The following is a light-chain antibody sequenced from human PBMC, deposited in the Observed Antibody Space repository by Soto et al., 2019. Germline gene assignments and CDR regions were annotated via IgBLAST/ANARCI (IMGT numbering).Light chain of an antibody. CDR2: DAS. J-gene: IGKJ1*01. CDR1: QSISSW. CDR3: QQYNSYSCT. Sequence: DIQMTQSPSTLSAPVGDRVTITCRASQSISSWLAWYQQKPGKAPKLLIYDASSLESGVPSRFSGSGSGTEFTLTISSLQPDDFATYYCQQYNSYSCTFGQGTKV. V-gene: IGKV1-5*01.